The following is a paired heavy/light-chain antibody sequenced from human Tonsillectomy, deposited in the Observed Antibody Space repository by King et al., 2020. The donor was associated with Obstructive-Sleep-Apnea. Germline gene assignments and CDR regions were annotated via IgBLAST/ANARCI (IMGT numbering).Light chain of an antibody. CDR2: EVS. J-gene: IGKJ2*01. CDR1: QSLLHSDGKTY. Sequence: DIVMTQTPLSLSVTPGQPASISCKSSQSLLHSDGKTYLYWYLQKPGQSPQLLIYEVSNRFSGVPDRFSGSGSGTDFTLKISRVEAEDVGVYYCMQSIQLPMYTFGQGTKLEIK. CDR3: MQSIQLPMYT. V-gene: IGKV2D-29*02.
Heavy chain of an antibody. CDR1: GFSLSTSGVG. Sequence: QITLKESGPTLVKPTQTLTLTCTFSGFSLSTSGVGVGWIRQPPGKALEWLALIYWDDDKRYSPSLKSRLTITKDTSKNQVVLTMTNMDPVDTATYYCAHHTPGEYSYAKVGRKGYFQHWGQGTLVTVSS. V-gene: IGHV2-5*02. CDR3: AHHTPGEYSYAKVGRKGYFQH. D-gene: IGHD5-18*01. CDR2: IYWDDDK. J-gene: IGHJ1*01.